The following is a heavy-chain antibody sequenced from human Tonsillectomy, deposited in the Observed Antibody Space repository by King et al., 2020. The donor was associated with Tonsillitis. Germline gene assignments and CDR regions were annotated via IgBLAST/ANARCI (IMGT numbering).Heavy chain of an antibody. D-gene: IGHD5-24*01. J-gene: IGHJ4*02. CDR3: ARRGEGDDYKSIDY. CDR2: IYPGDSDT. Sequence: VQLVQSGAEVKKPGESLKISCKASGYSFTGYWIGWVRQMPGKGLEWMGIIYPGDSDTSYSPSFQDQVTISADKSINTAYLLWRSLKASDSAIYYCARRGEGDDYKSIDYWGQGTLVTVSS. CDR1: GYSFTGYW. V-gene: IGHV5-51*01.